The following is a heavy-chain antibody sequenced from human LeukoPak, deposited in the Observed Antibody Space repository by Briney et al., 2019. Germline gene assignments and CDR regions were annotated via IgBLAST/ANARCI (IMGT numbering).Heavy chain of an antibody. CDR1: GGSISSGSYY. J-gene: IGHJ4*02. Sequence: SETLSLTCTVSGGSISSGSYYWSWIRQPAGKGLEWIGRIYTSGSTNYNPSLKSRVTISVDTSKNQFSLKLSSVTAADTAVYYCARVEYGSGSLYFDYWGQGTPVTVSS. CDR3: ARVEYGSGSLYFDY. CDR2: IYTSGST. D-gene: IGHD3-10*01. V-gene: IGHV4-61*02.